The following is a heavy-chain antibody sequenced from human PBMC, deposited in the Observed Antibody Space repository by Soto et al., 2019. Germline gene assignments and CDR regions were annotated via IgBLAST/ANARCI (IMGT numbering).Heavy chain of an antibody. J-gene: IGHJ4*02. CDR1: GFTFSSYA. CDR2: ISGSGGST. V-gene: IGHV3-23*01. Sequence: GGSLRLSCAASGFTFSSYAMSWVRQAPGKGLEWVSAISGSGGSTYYADSVKGRFTISRDNSKNTLYLQMNSLRAEDTAVYYCARVGSYGVNVDYWGQGTLVTVSS. D-gene: IGHD4-17*01. CDR3: ARVGSYGVNVDY.